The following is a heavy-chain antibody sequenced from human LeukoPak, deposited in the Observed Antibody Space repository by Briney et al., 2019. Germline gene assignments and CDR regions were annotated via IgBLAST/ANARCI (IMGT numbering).Heavy chain of an antibody. CDR3: ARVSGYSGTWYVDY. Sequence: GRSLRLSCVASGFTFKSYGMHWVRQAPGKGREWVAFIWYDGSNKYYADFVKGRFTTYRDNYKNPLYLQMTSLRADDTAVYYCARVSGYSGTWYVDYWGQGTLVTVSS. J-gene: IGHJ4*02. V-gene: IGHV3-33*01. CDR2: IWYDGSNK. CDR1: GFTFKSYG. D-gene: IGHD6-13*01.